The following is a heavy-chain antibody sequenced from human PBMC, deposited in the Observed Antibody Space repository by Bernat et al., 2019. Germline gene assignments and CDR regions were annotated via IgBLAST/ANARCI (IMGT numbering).Heavy chain of an antibody. Sequence: QVQLVQSGAEVKKPGAPVRVSCKASGYTFTNHDINWVLLAAGQGLEWMGWMNTDSGRTGYAQKFQGRVTMTRDTSISTAYLEVSSLRSEDTTVYYCARRSSSWHFDYWGQGTLVTVSS. J-gene: IGHJ4*02. D-gene: IGHD2-2*01. CDR3: ARRSSSWHFDY. V-gene: IGHV1-8*01. CDR1: GYTFTNHD. CDR2: MNTDSGRT.